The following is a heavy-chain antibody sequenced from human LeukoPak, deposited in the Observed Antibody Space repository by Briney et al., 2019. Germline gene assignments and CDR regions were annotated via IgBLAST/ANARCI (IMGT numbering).Heavy chain of an antibody. CDR3: ATVFDF. CDR1: GFTFSDHY. Sequence: GGSLRLSCAASGFTFSDHYMSWIRQAPGKGLEWISYISTGGVTIYYADSVKGRFTISRDDAKNTVYLQMNSLRAEDTAVYYCATVFDFWGQGTLVTVSS. V-gene: IGHV3-11*04. CDR2: ISTGGVTI. J-gene: IGHJ5*01.